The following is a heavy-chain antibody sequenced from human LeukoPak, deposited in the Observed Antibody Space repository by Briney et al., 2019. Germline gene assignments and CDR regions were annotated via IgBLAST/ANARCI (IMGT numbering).Heavy chain of an antibody. CDR2: IHYSEGT. Sequence: PSETLSLTCTVSGASTSSYYWSWVRQPPGKGVEWIGYIHYSEGTRYNPSLKSRVTISVDTSKHQFSLKLSSVTAADTAVYYCARQYYYYSIDSWGQGTLVTVSS. CDR1: GASTSSYY. D-gene: IGHD3-22*01. V-gene: IGHV4-59*08. J-gene: IGHJ4*02. CDR3: ARQYYYYSIDS.